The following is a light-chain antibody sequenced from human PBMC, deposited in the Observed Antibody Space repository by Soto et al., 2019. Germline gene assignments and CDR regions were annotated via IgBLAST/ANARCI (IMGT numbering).Light chain of an antibody. Sequence: DIVLTQTPLSSPVTLGQPASISCRSSQSLVHSDGNTYLNWLQQRPGQPPRLLIYEVSNRFSGVLDRFSGSGAGTDFTLEISRVEAEDVGVYYCMQTTQLPLTFGGGTKVEIK. CDR2: EVS. CDR3: MQTTQLPLT. V-gene: IGKV2-24*01. CDR1: QSLVHSDGNTY. J-gene: IGKJ4*01.